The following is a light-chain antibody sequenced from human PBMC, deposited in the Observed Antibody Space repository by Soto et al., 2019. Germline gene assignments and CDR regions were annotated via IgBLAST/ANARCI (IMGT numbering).Light chain of an antibody. V-gene: IGKV3-20*01. CDR3: QQYGNFPYT. J-gene: IGKJ2*01. Sequence: ETVLTQSPGTLYLSPGERATLSCRANETVNNNFLAWYGQKPGQAPRLLIHGTSRRASGIPDRFSGSGSGTDFTLAISRLETEDFAVYYCQQYGNFPYTFGPGTKVQIK. CDR1: ETVNNNF. CDR2: GTS.